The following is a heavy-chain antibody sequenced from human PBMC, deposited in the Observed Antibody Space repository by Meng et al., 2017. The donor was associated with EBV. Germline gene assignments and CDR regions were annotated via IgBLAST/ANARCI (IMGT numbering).Heavy chain of an antibody. CDR3: ARVVATIFTNWFDP. CDR2: IYYSGST. V-gene: IGHV4-39*07. J-gene: IGHJ5*02. D-gene: IGHD5-12*01. Sequence: HGRGPGLVNPPETLSLPCTVSGGSISSSSYYWGWIRQPPGKGLEWIGSIYYSGSTYYNPSLKSRVTISVDTSKNQFSLKLSSVTAADTAVYYCARVVATIFTNWFDPWGQGTLVTVSS. CDR1: GGSISSSSYY.